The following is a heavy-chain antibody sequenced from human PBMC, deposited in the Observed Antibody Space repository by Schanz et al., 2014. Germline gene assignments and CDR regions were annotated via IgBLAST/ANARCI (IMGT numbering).Heavy chain of an antibody. CDR3: ASSGAGYSSSWDFDS. CDR2: IIPILGTA. D-gene: IGHD6-13*01. Sequence: QVQLVQSGAEVKKPGSSVKVSCKASGVTFSTYTISWVRQAPGQGLEWMGRIIPILGTANYAQKFQGRVTITADKSTFTAYMDVSSLRSEDTAVYYCASSGAGYSSSWDFDSWGQGTLVTVSA. CDR1: GVTFSTYT. V-gene: IGHV1-69*08. J-gene: IGHJ4*02.